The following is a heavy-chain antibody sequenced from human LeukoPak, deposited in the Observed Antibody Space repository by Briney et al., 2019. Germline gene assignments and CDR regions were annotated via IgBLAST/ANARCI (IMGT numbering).Heavy chain of an antibody. CDR1: GFTFSSYA. D-gene: IGHD3-22*01. CDR3: ANPTYYYDSSGYYY. CDR2: ISGSGGST. J-gene: IGHJ4*02. V-gene: IGHV3-23*01. Sequence: QAGGSLRLSCAASGFTFSSYAMSWVRQAPGKGLEWVSAISGSGGSTYYADSVKGRFTISRDNSKDTLYLQMNSLRAEDTAVYYCANPTYYYDSSGYYYWGQGTLVTVSS.